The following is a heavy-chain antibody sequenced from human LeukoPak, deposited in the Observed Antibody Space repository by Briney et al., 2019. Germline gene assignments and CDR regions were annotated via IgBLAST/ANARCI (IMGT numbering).Heavy chain of an antibody. D-gene: IGHD6-13*01. CDR2: IYYSGST. CDR1: GGSITSYS. J-gene: IGHJ6*03. Sequence: PSETLSLTCTVSGGSITSYSWSWIRQPPGKGLEWIGYIYYSGSTYYNPSLKSRVTISVDTSKNQFSLKLSSVTAADTAVYYCARGSSWYYHYYYYYMDVWGKGTTVTVSS. CDR3: ARGSSWYYHYYYYYMDV. V-gene: IGHV4-59*12.